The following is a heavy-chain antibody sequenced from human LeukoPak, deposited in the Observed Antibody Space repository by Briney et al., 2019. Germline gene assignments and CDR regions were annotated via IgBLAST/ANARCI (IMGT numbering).Heavy chain of an antibody. CDR2: ISSSSSTI. V-gene: IGHV3-48*01. D-gene: IGHD6-13*01. Sequence: PGGSLRLSCAASGFTFSSYSMNWVRQAPGKGLEWVSSISSSSSTIYYADSVKGRFTISRDNAKNSLYLQMNSLRAEDTAVYYCARWYSSSWDYNFDYWGQGTLVTVSS. J-gene: IGHJ4*02. CDR1: GFTFSSYS. CDR3: ARWYSSSWDYNFDY.